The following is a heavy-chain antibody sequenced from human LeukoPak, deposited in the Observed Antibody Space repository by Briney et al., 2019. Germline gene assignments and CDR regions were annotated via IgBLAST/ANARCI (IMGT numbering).Heavy chain of an antibody. J-gene: IGHJ4*02. CDR2: ISHSGSNL. D-gene: IGHD3-22*01. CDR1: GFTFSYSF. CDR3: ARGDSSGVPDY. Sequence: GGSLRLSCAASGFTFSYSFMNWIRQAPGKGLEWLSYISHSGSNLDYAESVRGRFTISRDNANHSLYLQINSLRAEDTAVYYCARGDSSGVPDYWGQGTLVTVSS. V-gene: IGHV3-11*01.